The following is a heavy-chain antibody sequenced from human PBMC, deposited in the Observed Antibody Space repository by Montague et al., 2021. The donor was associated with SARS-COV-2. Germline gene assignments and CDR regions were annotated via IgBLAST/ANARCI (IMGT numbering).Heavy chain of an antibody. CDR3: ARQGNSSGWFKPDAFDI. CDR1: GGSISSSSYY. V-gene: IGHV4-39*01. CDR2: IYYSGST. J-gene: IGHJ3*02. D-gene: IGHD6-19*01. Sequence: SETLSLTCTVSGGSISSSSYYWGWIRQPPGEGLEWIGSIYYSGSTYYNPSLKSRVTISVDTSKNQFSLKLSSVTAADTAVYYCARQGNSSGWFKPDAFDIWGQGTMVTVSS.